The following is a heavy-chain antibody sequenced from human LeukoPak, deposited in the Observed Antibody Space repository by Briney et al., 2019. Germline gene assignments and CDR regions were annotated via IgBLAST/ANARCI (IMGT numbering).Heavy chain of an antibody. V-gene: IGHV4-34*01. J-gene: IGHJ4*02. Sequence: SETLSLTCAVYGGSFSGYYWSWIRQPPGKGLEWIGEINHSGNTNYNPSLKSRVTISVDTSKNQFSLKLSSVTAADTAVYYCARGRQIITIFGVVIIHYFDYWGQGTLVTVSS. CDR3: ARGRQIITIFGVVIIHYFDY. CDR1: GGSFSGYY. CDR2: INHSGNT. D-gene: IGHD3-3*01.